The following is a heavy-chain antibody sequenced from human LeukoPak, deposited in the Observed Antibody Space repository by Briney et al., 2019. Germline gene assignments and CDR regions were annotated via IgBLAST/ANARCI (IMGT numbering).Heavy chain of an antibody. J-gene: IGHJ4*02. CDR1: GFTFSNYA. CDR2: IGISGTTT. Sequence: GGSLRLSCAASGFTFSNYAMTWVRQAPGKGPEWVSTIGISGTTTYYADSVKGHFTISRDNSKNTLYLQMNSLRAEDTAVYYCAKGGSSFDFWGQGTLVTVSS. V-gene: IGHV3-23*01. CDR3: AKGGSSFDF.